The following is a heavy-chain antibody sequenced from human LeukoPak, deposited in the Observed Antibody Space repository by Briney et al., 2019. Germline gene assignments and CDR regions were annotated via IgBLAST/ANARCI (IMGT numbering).Heavy chain of an antibody. V-gene: IGHV3-20*04. Sequence: GRSLRLSCAASGFTFDDYGMSWVRQAPGKGLEWVSGINWNGGSTGYTDSVKGRFTISRDTAKNSLYLQMNRLRAEDTALYYCARLSGPGSGWTTLDYWGQGTLVTVSS. D-gene: IGHD6-19*01. CDR3: ARLSGPGSGWTTLDY. CDR2: INWNGGST. J-gene: IGHJ4*02. CDR1: GFTFDDYG.